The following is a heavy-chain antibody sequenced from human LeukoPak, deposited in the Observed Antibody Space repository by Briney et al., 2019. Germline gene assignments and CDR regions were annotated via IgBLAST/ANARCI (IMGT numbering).Heavy chain of an antibody. Sequence: GGSLRLSCAASGFTFSDHYMDWVRQAPGKGLEWVGRTRNKANSYTTEYAASVKGRFTISRDDSKNSLYLQMNSLKTEDTAVYYCARARRDGYNAYYFDYWGQGTLVTVSS. CDR3: ARARRDGYNAYYFDY. CDR2: TRNKANSYTT. J-gene: IGHJ4*02. V-gene: IGHV3-72*01. CDR1: GFTFSDHY. D-gene: IGHD5-24*01.